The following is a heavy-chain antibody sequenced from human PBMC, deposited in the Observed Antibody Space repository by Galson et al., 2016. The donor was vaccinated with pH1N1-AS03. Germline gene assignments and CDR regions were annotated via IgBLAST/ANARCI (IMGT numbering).Heavy chain of an antibody. CDR2: IKSKTHGGTT. D-gene: IGHD2-21*02. Sequence: CAASGFTFRNAWMNWVRQVPGKGLEWVGRIKSKTHGGTTVYAAPVKGRFTISRDDSKNMVYLQMNSLKTEDTAVYYCSTGLLWFDFFEFWGPGTLVTVSS. CDR3: STGLLWFDFFEF. J-gene: IGHJ4*02. V-gene: IGHV3-15*01. CDR1: GFTFRNAW.